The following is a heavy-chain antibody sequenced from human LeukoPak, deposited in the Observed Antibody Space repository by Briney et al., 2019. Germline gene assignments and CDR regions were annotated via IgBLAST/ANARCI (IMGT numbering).Heavy chain of an antibody. CDR2: ISSSGSTI. CDR3: ASDRPPRRRNYYASSGYYADAFDI. J-gene: IGHJ3*02. Sequence: GGSLRLSCAASGFTFSSYEMNWVRQAPGKGLEWVSYISSSGSTIYYADSVKGRFTISRDNAKNSLYLQMNSLRAEDTAVYYCASDRPPRRRNYYASSGYYADAFDIWGQGTMVTVSS. CDR1: GFTFSSYE. V-gene: IGHV3-48*03. D-gene: IGHD3-22*01.